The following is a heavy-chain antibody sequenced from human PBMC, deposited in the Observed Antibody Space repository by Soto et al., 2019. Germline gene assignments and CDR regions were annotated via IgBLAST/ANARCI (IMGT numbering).Heavy chain of an antibody. CDR1: GFTFSSYA. V-gene: IGHV3-23*01. Sequence: GGSLRLSCAASGFTFSSYAMSWVRRAPGKGLEWVSSFSGSGTSTYYADSVKGRFTISRDSSKNTLYLQMNSLRVEDTAVYYCAKHSTSGSPGYFDYQGPATVVTLSP. D-gene: IGHD2-2*01. CDR3: AKHSTSGSPGYFDY. J-gene: IGHJ4*02. CDR2: FSGSGTST.